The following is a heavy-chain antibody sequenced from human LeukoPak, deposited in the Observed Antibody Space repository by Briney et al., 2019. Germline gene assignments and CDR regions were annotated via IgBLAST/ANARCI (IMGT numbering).Heavy chain of an antibody. CDR3: ARSAAYGMDV. CDR1: ASTFTSNY. J-gene: IGHJ6*04. CDR2: INPSGGST. D-gene: IGHD6-25*01. V-gene: IGHV1-46*01. Sequence: GASVKLSCKSSASTFTSNYIHWVRQAPAQGLERLGIINPSGGSTSYAQKFQVRVTTTRDTSTSTVYMELSSLRSEDTAVYYCARSAAYGMDVWGKGTTVTVSS.